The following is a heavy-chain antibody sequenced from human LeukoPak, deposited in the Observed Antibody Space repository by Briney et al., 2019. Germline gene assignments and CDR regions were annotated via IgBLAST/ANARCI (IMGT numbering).Heavy chain of an antibody. CDR3: ARGHHAAPTTGYHYYYYMDV. Sequence: PGGSLRLSCTTSGFSFGDYALSWVRQAPGRGLDWVGFLETKAYGATTAFAASVSGRFSISRDDSEGVAYLQMTSLKIEDTAVYYCARGHHAAPTTGYHYYYYMDVWGKGTTVTVSS. D-gene: IGHD1-26*01. CDR1: GFSFGDYA. V-gene: IGHV3-49*04. CDR2: LETKAYGATT. J-gene: IGHJ6*03.